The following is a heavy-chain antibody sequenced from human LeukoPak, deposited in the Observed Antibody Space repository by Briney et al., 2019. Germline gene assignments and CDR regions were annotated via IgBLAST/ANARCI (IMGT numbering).Heavy chain of an antibody. CDR2: ISAYNGNT. V-gene: IGHV1-18*01. D-gene: IGHD2-2*01. Sequence: ASVKVSCKTSGYSFTSYGISWVRQAPAQGLEWMGWISAYNGNTDYAQKLQGRVTMTTDTSTSTAYMELRSLRSDDTAVYYCARIPPLNCSGTTCYGGNDYCGQGTLVTVSS. CDR3: ARIPPLNCSGTTCYGGNDY. J-gene: IGHJ4*02. CDR1: GYSFTSYG.